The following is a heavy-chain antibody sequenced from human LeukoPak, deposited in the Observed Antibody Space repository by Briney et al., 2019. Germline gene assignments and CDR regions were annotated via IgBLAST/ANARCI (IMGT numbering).Heavy chain of an antibody. CDR3: ARDRVSWHYFDY. CDR2: IYHSGST. D-gene: IGHD5/OR15-5a*01. CDR1: GYSISSGYY. J-gene: IGHJ4*02. V-gene: IGHV4-38-2*02. Sequence: SETLSLTCTVSGYSISSGYYWGWIRQPPGKGLEWIGSIYHSGSTYYNPSLKSRVIMSVDTSKNHLSLKLTSVTAADTAMYYCARDRVSWHYFDYWGQGTLLTVSS.